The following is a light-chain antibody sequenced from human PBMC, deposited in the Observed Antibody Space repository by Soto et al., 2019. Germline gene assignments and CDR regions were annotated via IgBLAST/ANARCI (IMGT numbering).Light chain of an antibody. J-gene: IGKJ1*01. Sequence: DIQMTQSPSTLSASVGDRVTITCRASQTISSWLAWYQQIPGKAPKLLIYKASTLKSGVPSRFSGSGSGTDFTLTISCLQSEDFATYYCQQYYSYPLTFGQGTKVDIK. CDR1: QTISSW. CDR2: KAS. V-gene: IGKV1-5*03. CDR3: QQYYSYPLT.